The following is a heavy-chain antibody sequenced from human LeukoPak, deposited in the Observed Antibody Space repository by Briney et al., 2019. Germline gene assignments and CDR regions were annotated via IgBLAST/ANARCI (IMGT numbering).Heavy chain of an antibody. CDR2: ISSRSSYI. Sequence: GGSLRLSCAVSGFTFSSYTMNWVRQAPGKGLEWVSSISSRSSYIYYADSVKGRFTISRDNAKNSLYLQMNSLRAEDTAVYYCAWGGIAAFDSWGQGTLVTVSS. J-gene: IGHJ4*02. CDR3: AWGGIAAFDS. D-gene: IGHD2-21*01. V-gene: IGHV3-21*06. CDR1: GFTFSSYT.